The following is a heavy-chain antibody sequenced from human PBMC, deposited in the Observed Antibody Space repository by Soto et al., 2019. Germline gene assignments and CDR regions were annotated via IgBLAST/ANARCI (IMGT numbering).Heavy chain of an antibody. D-gene: IGHD6-13*01. CDR1: GGSISSSSYY. CDR3: ARGHSSTWYYFDY. CDR2: IYYSGST. V-gene: IGHV4-39*07. J-gene: IGHJ4*02. Sequence: SETLSLTCTVSGGSISSSSYYWGWIRQPPGKGLEWIGSIYYSGSTNYNPSLKSRVTISVGTSKSQFSLKLSSVTAAGTAVYYCARGHSSTWYYFDYWGQGTLVTVSS.